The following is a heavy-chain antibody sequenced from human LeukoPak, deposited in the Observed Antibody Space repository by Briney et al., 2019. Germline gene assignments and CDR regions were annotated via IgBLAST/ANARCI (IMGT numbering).Heavy chain of an antibody. CDR2: ISSSSSYI. CDR3: ARDSVNYYGSGSYGAFDI. V-gene: IGHV3-21*01. D-gene: IGHD3-10*01. Sequence: PGGSLRLSCAASGFTFSSYWMHWVRQAPGKGLEWVSSISSSSSYIYYADSVMGRFTISRDNAKNSLYLQMNSLRAEDTAVYYCARDSVNYYGSGSYGAFDIWGQGTMVTVSS. J-gene: IGHJ3*02. CDR1: GFTFSSYW.